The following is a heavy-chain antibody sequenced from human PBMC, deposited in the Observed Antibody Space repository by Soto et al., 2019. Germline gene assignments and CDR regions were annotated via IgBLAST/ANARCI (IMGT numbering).Heavy chain of an antibody. V-gene: IGHV3-23*01. CDR2: ISGSAQTT. Sequence: GGSLRLSCAASGFTFNSYAMSWVRQAPGKGLEWVSGISGSAQTTYYADSVKGRFTISRDNSKNTLYLQMNSLRAEDTAIYYCAKDGKQWLVRAEYFQDWGQGTLVTVSS. CDR3: AKDGKQWLVRAEYFQD. CDR1: GFTFNSYA. D-gene: IGHD6-19*01. J-gene: IGHJ1*01.